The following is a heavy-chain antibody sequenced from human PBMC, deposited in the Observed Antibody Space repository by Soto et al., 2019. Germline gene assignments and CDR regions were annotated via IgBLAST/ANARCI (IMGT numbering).Heavy chain of an antibody. CDR1: GFTFSSYW. CDR3: LRGNSGYGNFDY. J-gene: IGHJ4*02. Sequence: GGSLRLCCAASGFTFSSYWMHWVRQAPGKGLVLVSRIKGDGSETNYADSVKGRFTISRDNAKNTLYLQLNSLRAEDTAVYYCLRGNSGYGNFDYWGQGTRVTVSS. CDR2: IKGDGSET. V-gene: IGHV3-74*01. D-gene: IGHD5-12*01.